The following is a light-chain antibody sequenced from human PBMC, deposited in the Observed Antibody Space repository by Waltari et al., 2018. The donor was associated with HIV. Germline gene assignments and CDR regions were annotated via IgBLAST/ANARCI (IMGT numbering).Light chain of an antibody. CDR3: QSYDSGLTAYV. V-gene: IGLV1-40*01. CDR1: SSNIGAGYA. CDR2: GNT. Sequence: QSVLTQPPSVSGAPGQRVTICCTGSSSNIGAGYAVHWFQQPPGTAPKLLLYGNTNRPSGVPDRFSGSKSGTSASLAITGLQAEDEADYYCQSYDSGLTAYVFGTGTKVTVL. J-gene: IGLJ1*01.